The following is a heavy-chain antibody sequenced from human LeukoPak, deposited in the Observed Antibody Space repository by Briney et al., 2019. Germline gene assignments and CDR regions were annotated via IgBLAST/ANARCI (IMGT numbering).Heavy chain of an antibody. J-gene: IGHJ6*02. D-gene: IGHD3-22*01. CDR2: IYYSGST. CDR3: ARSPPTYYYDSSGYRIYYYGMDV. V-gene: IGHV4-59*08. Sequence: SETLSLTCTVSGGSISSYYWSWIRQPPGKGLEWIGYIYYSGSTNYNPSLKSRVTISVDTSKNQFSLKLSSVTAADTAVYYCARSPPTYYYDSSGYRIYYYGMDVWGQGTTVTVSS. CDR1: GGSISSYY.